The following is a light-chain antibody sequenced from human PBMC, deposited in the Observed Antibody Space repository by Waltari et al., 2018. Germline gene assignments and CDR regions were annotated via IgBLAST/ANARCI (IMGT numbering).Light chain of an antibody. CDR1: SSDIGNFHY. J-gene: IGLJ3*02. CDR3: ASFTKNTDTLWV. CDR2: DVT. V-gene: IGLV2-14*03. Sequence: QSALTQPASVSGSLGQSITISCTGTSSDIGNFHYVSWYQKHPDKAPKLIIYDVTNRPSGISNRFSASKSGNTASLSISGLQAEDEADYYCASFTKNTDTLWVFGGGTRLTVL.